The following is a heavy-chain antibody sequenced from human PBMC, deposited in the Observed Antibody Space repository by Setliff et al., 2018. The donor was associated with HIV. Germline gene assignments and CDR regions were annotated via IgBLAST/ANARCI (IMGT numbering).Heavy chain of an antibody. CDR3: AREREIVGAGNYMDV. J-gene: IGHJ6*03. Sequence: GSLRLSCAASGFTFSSYAMHWVRQAPGKGLEWVAVMSYDGNNKYYADSVKGRFTISRDNSKNTLFLQMNSLRSEDTAVYYCAREREIVGAGNYMDVWGKGTTVTVSS. V-gene: IGHV3-30*04. CDR1: GFTFSSYA. D-gene: IGHD1-26*01. CDR2: MSYDGNNK.